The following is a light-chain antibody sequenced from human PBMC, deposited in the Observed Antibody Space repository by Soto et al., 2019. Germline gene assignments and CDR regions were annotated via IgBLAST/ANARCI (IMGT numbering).Light chain of an antibody. CDR2: GAS. CDR1: QSVSSTY. V-gene: IGKV3-20*01. CDR3: HQYVSSWT. Sequence: EIVLTQSPGTLSLSPGERPTLFCMASQSVSSTYVAWYQQKSGQAPRLLIYGASSSATGIPGRFSGSGCGTDFTLTISRLEPEDFAVYYCHQYVSSWTFGQGTKVDIK. J-gene: IGKJ1*01.